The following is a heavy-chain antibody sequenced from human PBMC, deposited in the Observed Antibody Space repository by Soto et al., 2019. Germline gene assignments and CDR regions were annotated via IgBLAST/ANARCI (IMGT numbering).Heavy chain of an antibody. CDR1: GGSISSSSYY. D-gene: IGHD1-7*01. V-gene: IGHV4-39*01. CDR2: IYYSGST. J-gene: IGHJ6*03. CDR3: ATNSNGDYYYYLDV. Sequence: QLQLQASGPGLVTPSETLSLTCTVSGGSISSSSYYWGWIRQPPGKGLEWIGSIYYSGSTYYNPSLKSRVTIPVDTSKNHFSLKLSSVTAADTAVYYCATNSNGDYYYYLDVWGKGTTVTVSS.